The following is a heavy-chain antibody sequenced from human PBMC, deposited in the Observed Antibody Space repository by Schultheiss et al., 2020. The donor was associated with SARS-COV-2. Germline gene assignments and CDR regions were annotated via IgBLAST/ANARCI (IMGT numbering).Heavy chain of an antibody. CDR2: ISGSGGST. CDR3: AKGWGAYCGGDCYSGNYYYGMDV. Sequence: GGSLRLSCAASGFTFSSYAMSWVRQAPGKGLEWVSAISGSGGSTYYADSVKGRFTISRDNSKNTLYLQMNSLRAEDTAVYYCAKGWGAYCGGDCYSGNYYYGMDVWGQGTTVTVSS. CDR1: GFTFSSYA. J-gene: IGHJ6*02. V-gene: IGHV3-23*01. D-gene: IGHD2-21*02.